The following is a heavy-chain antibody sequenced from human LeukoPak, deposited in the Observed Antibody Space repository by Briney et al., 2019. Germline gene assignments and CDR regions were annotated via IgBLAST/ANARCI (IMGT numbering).Heavy chain of an antibody. CDR3: GREVGSYTCFDP. J-gene: IGHJ5*02. D-gene: IGHD1-26*01. CDR2: IYPSGST. CDR1: GASMSSYY. Sequence: SETQSLTCTVSGASMSSYYWNWIRQPAGKGLEWIGRIYPSGSTDYNPSLKSRVTMSVDTSQNQFSLRLRSVTAADTAVYYLGREVGSYTCFDPGAREPWSPSPQ. V-gene: IGHV4-4*07.